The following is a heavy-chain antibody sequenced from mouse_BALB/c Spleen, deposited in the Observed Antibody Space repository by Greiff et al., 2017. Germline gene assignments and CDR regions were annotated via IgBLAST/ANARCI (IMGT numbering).Heavy chain of an antibody. V-gene: IGHV14-4*02. CDR1: GFTFNDYY. CDR3: NEGTKIAY. D-gene: IGHD3-3*01. J-gene: IGHJ3*01. Sequence: EVQLQQSGAELVRPGASVKFSCTASGFTFNDYYMHWVKQRPEQGLEWIGWIDPEYGDTEYAPKFQGKATMTADTSSNTAYLQLSSLTSEDTAVYYCNEGTKIAYWGQGTLVTVSA. CDR2: IDPEYGDT.